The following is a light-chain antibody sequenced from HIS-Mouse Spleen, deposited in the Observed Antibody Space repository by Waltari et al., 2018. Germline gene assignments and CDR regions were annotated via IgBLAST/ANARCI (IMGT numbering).Light chain of an antibody. V-gene: IGLV1-44*01. J-gene: IGLJ7*02. CDR2: SNN. CDR3: AAWDDSLNGPV. Sequence: QSVLTQPPSASGTPGQRVTISCSGSSSNIGSNTVNWYQQLPGTAPKLLSYSNNQRPSGVPDRFAGSKSGTSASLAISGLQSEDEADYYCAAWDDSLNGPVFGGGTQLTAL. CDR1: SSNIGSNT.